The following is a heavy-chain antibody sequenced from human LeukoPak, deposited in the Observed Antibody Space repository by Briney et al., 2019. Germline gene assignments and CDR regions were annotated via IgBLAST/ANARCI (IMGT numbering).Heavy chain of an antibody. CDR2: IYYSGST. J-gene: IGHJ4*02. Sequence: PSETLSLTCTVSGGSISSSSYYWGWIRQPPGKGLEWIGSIYYSGSTYYNPSLKSRVTISVDTSKNQFSLKLSSVTAADTAVYYCARLQRITIFGVVMRAFDYWGQGTLVTVSS. V-gene: IGHV4-39*01. CDR3: ARLQRITIFGVVMRAFDY. CDR1: GGSISSSSYY. D-gene: IGHD3-3*01.